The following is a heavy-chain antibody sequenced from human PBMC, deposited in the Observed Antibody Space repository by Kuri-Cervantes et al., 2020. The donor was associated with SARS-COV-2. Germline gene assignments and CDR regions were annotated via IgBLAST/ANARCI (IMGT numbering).Heavy chain of an antibody. CDR2: INSDGSST. D-gene: IGHD3-10*01. Sequence: GGSLRLSCAASGFTFSSYSMNWVRQAPGKGLVWVSRINSDGSSTSYADSVKGRFTISRDNAKNTLYLQMNSLRAEDTAVYYCASHRGPNWFDPWGQGTLVTVSS. J-gene: IGHJ5*02. CDR1: GFTFSSYS. V-gene: IGHV3-74*01. CDR3: ASHRGPNWFDP.